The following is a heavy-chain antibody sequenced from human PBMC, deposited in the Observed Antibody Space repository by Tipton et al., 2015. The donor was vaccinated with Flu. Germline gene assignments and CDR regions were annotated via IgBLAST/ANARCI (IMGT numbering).Heavy chain of an antibody. D-gene: IGHD1-26*01. V-gene: IGHV4-59*08. CDR1: GASISGYY. CDR3: AAGSGSFFRFDP. J-gene: IGHJ5*02. CDR2: ITYSGSA. Sequence: TLSLTCSVSGASISGYYWTWFRQPPGERLEYIGYITYSGSADYNPSLKSRGTMSVDASKNQFSLKLSSVTAADTAVYYCAAGSGSFFRFDPWGQGTLVTVSS.